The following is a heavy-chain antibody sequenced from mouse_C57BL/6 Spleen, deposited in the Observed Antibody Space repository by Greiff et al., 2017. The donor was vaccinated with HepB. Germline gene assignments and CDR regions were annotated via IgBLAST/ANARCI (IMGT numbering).Heavy chain of an antibody. J-gene: IGHJ1*03. CDR3: ARPPITAVENWYFDV. CDR1: GYTFTSYW. V-gene: IGHV1-55*01. CDR2: IYPGSGST. Sequence: QVQLQQPGAELVKPGASVKMSCKASGYTFTSYWITWVKQRPGQGLEWIGDIYPGSGSTNYNEKFKSKATLTVDTSSSTAYMQLSSLTSEDSAVYYCARPPITAVENWYFDVWGTGTTVTVSS. D-gene: IGHD1-1*01.